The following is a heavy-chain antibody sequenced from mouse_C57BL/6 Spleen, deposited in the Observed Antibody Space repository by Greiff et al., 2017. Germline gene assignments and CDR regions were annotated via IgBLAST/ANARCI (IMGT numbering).Heavy chain of an antibody. CDR1: GFTFTDYY. CDR2: IRNKANGYTT. V-gene: IGHV7-3*01. J-gene: IGHJ3*01. CDR3: AIYARSSYGGFAY. Sequence: EVQLVESGGGLVQPGGSLSLSCAASGFTFTDYYMSWVRQPPGKALEWLGFIRNKANGYTTEYSASVKGRFTISRDNSQSILYLQMNALRAEDSATYYCAIYARSSYGGFAYWGQGTLVTVSA. D-gene: IGHD1-1*01.